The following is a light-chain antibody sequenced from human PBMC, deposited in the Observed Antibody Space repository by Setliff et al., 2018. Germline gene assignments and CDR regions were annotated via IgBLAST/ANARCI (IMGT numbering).Light chain of an antibody. Sequence: QSALTQPASVSGSPEQSITISCTGEFGAYGSAYVSWYQRHPDKAPKLIIYDVNNRPSGISHRFSGSNSANTASLTISGLQAEDEAEYFCASKTGPGTYVFGTGTKVTVL. V-gene: IGLV2-14*03. CDR2: DVN. CDR1: FGAYGSAY. J-gene: IGLJ1*01. CDR3: ASKTGPGTYV.